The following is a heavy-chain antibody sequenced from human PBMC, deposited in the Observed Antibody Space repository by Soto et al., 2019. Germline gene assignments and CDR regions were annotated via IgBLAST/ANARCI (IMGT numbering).Heavy chain of an antibody. J-gene: IGHJ6*02. CDR3: ARRGLRRVYYYYGMDV. CDR2: IDPSDSYT. Sequence: GESLKISCKGSGYSFTSYWISWVRQMPGKGLEWMGRIDPSDSYTNYSPSFQGHVTISADKSISTAYLQWSSLKASDTAMYYCARRGLRRVYYYYGMDVWGQGTTVTVSS. D-gene: IGHD5-12*01. V-gene: IGHV5-10-1*01. CDR1: GYSFTSYW.